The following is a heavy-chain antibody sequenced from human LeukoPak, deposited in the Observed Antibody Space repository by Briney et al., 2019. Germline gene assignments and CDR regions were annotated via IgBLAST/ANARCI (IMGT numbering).Heavy chain of an antibody. CDR3: TTGYSSGWYNDY. CDR1: GFTFSNAW. J-gene: IGHJ4*02. V-gene: IGHV3-15*01. Sequence: GVSLRLSCAASGFTFSNAWMSWVRQAPGKGLEWVGRIKSKTDGGTTDYAAPVKGRFTISRDDSKNTLYLQMNSLKTEDTAVYYCTTGYSSGWYNDYWGQGTLVTVSS. CDR2: IKSKTDGGTT. D-gene: IGHD6-19*01.